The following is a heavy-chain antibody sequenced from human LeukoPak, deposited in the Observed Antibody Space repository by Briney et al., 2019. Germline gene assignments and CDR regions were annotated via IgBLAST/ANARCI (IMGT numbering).Heavy chain of an antibody. CDR3: VRDGTSSWYVY. CDR1: GYTFTTYG. Sequence: GASVKVSCKASGYTFTTYGISWVRQAPGQGLEWMGWSSAYNGKTTYAQKFQGRVTMTTDTSTTTAYMELRSLRSDDTAVYYCVRDGTSSWYVYWGQGTLVTVSS. CDR2: SSAYNGKT. J-gene: IGHJ4*02. D-gene: IGHD6-13*01. V-gene: IGHV1-18*01.